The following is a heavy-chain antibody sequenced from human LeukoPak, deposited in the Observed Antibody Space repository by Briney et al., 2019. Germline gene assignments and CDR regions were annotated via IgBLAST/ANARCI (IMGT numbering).Heavy chain of an antibody. CDR1: GGTFSSYA. Sequence: AASVKVSCKASGGTFSSYAISWVRQAPGQGLEWMGGIIPIFGTANYAQKFQGRVTITADESTSTAYMELSSLRSEDTAVYYCAREIRTGHCYYGMDVWGQGTTVTVSS. CDR3: AREIRTGHCYYGMDV. D-gene: IGHD1-14*01. V-gene: IGHV1-69*01. J-gene: IGHJ6*02. CDR2: IIPIFGTA.